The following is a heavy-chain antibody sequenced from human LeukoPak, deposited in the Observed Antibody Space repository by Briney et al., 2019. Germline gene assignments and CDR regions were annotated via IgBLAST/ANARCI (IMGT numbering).Heavy chain of an antibody. J-gene: IGHJ6*03. Sequence: GGSLRLSCAASGFTFDDYAMHWVRQAPGKGLEWVSGISWNSGSIGYADSVKGRFTISRDNAKNSLYLQMNSLRAEDTALYYCARDRIDNWNYYYYYYMDVWGKGTTVTVSS. CDR3: ARDRIDNWNYYYYYYMDV. V-gene: IGHV3-9*01. CDR2: ISWNSGSI. D-gene: IGHD1-20*01. CDR1: GFTFDDYA.